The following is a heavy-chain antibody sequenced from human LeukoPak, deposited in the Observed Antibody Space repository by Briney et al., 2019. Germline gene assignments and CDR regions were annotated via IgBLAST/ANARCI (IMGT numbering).Heavy chain of an antibody. CDR3: AREAVEMATGPLDY. CDR1: GGTFSSYA. Sequence: XVKVSCKASGGTFSSYAISWVRQAPGQGLEWMGGIIPIFGTANYAQKFQGRVTITTDESTSTAYMELSSLRSEDTAVYYCAREAVEMATGPLDYWGQGTLVTVSS. CDR2: IIPIFGTA. V-gene: IGHV1-69*05. D-gene: IGHD5-24*01. J-gene: IGHJ4*02.